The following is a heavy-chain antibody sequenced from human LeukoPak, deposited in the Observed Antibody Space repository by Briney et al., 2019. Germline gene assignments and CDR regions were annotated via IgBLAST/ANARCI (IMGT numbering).Heavy chain of an antibody. CDR1: GFTFSSYA. CDR2: ISGSGGST. CDR3: AKDRITGTTGWFDP. J-gene: IGHJ5*02. Sequence: GGSLRLSCAASGFTFSSYAMSWVRQTPGKGLEWVSAISGSGGSTYYADSVKGRFTISRDNSKDTLYLQMNSLRAEDTALYYCAKDRITGTTGWFDPWGQGTLVTVSS. V-gene: IGHV3-23*01. D-gene: IGHD1-7*01.